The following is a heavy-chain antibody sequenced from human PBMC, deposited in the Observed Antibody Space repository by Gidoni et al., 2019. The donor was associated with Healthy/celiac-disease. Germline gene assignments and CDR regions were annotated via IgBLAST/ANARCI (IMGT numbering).Heavy chain of an antibody. V-gene: IGHV1-8*01. CDR2: MNPNSGNT. CDR3: ARVGNYYDSSGYYWGFDY. CDR1: GYTFTSYD. J-gene: IGHJ4*02. Sequence: QVQLVQSGAEVKKPGASVKVSCKASGYTFTSYDINWVRQATGQGLEWMGWMNPNSGNTGYAQKFQGRVTMTRNTSISTAYMELSSLRSEDTAVYYCARVGNYYDSSGYYWGFDYWGQGTLVTVSS. D-gene: IGHD3-22*01.